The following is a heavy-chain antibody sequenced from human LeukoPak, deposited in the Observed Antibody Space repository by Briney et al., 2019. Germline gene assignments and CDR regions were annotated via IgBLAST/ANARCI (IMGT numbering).Heavy chain of an antibody. D-gene: IGHD3-10*01. V-gene: IGHV1-2*02. Sequence: ASVKVSCKASGYTFTGYYMHWVRQAPGQGLEWMGWIDPNNGGTKYAQNFQGRVTMTRDTSISTAYMELDRLRFDDTAVYYCARDSGEVPDYWGQGTLVTVSS. CDR2: IDPNNGGT. CDR1: GYTFTGYY. CDR3: ARDSGEVPDY. J-gene: IGHJ4*02.